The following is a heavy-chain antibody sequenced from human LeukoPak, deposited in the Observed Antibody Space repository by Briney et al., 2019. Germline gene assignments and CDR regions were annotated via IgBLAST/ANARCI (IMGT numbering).Heavy chain of an antibody. CDR2: IIPIFGTA. Sequence: SVKVSCKASGGTFSSYAISWVRQAPGQGLEWMGGIIPIFGTANYAQKFQGRVTITADKSTSTAYMELSSLRSEDTAVYYCARADHRLGEGFDYWGQGTLVTVSS. CDR3: ARADHRLGEGFDY. J-gene: IGHJ4*02. D-gene: IGHD3-16*01. CDR1: GGTFSSYA. V-gene: IGHV1-69*06.